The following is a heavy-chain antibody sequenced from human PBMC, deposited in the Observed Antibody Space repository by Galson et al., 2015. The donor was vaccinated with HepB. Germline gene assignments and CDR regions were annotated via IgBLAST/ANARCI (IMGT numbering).Heavy chain of an antibody. CDR2: VYNTGST. D-gene: IGHD3-10*01. Sequence: ETLSLTCTVSSGSISNTNYYWSWIRQHSEKGLEYIGYVYNTGSTYYNPSLKSRVTISVDTSKNQFSLKLSSVTAADTAVYYCARTLVRGVIIDWGQGTLVTVSS. CDR1: SGSISNTNYY. J-gene: IGHJ4*02. CDR3: ARTLVRGVIID. V-gene: IGHV4-39*07.